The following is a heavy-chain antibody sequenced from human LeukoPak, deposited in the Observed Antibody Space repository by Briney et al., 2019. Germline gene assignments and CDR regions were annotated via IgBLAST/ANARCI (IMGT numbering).Heavy chain of an antibody. Sequence: SETLSLTCSVSGSSISSISYYWGWIRQPPGKGLEWIGNIYSSGSTYNNPSLKSRVIISVDTSKNQFSLKLTSVTAADTAVYYCARQGVVGATGFDYWGQGTLVTVSS. CDR3: ARQGVVGATGFDY. V-gene: IGHV4-39*01. CDR2: IYSSGST. J-gene: IGHJ4*02. CDR1: GSSISSISYY. D-gene: IGHD1-26*01.